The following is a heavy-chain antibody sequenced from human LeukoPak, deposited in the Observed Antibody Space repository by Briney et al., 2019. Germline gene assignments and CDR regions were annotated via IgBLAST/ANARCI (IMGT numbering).Heavy chain of an antibody. CDR2: INSDGSST. J-gene: IGHJ3*02. V-gene: IGHV3-74*01. CDR3: ARVTYDFWSGYIHAFDI. D-gene: IGHD3-3*01. CDR1: GFTFSSYW. Sequence: GGSLRLSCAASGFTFSSYWMHWVRQAPGKGLVWVSRINSDGSSTSYADSVKGRFTISRDNAKNTLYLQMNSLRAEDTAVYYCARVTYDFWSGYIHAFDIWGQGTMVTVSS.